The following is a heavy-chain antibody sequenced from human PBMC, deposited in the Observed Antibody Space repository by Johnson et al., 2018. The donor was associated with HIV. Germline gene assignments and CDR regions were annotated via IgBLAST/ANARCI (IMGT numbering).Heavy chain of an antibody. CDR1: GITVSSNY. CDR3: ARASSIAARGADAFDI. J-gene: IGHJ3*02. Sequence: VQLVESGGGVVQPGRSLRLSCAASGITVSSNYMSWVRQAPGKGLEWVSVIFSVGGAYYADSVKGRFIISRDNSKNMLYLHMNSLRAEDTAVYYCARASSIAARGADAFDIWGQGTMVTVSS. V-gene: IGHV3-66*02. CDR2: IFSVGGA. D-gene: IGHD6-6*01.